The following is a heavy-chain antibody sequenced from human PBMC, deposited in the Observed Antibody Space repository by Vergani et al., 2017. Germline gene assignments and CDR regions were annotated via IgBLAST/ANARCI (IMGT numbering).Heavy chain of an antibody. CDR2: IYYSGST. J-gene: IGHJ6*03. CDR3: AKIAGYSGYEGYMDV. CDR1: GGSISSYY. Sequence: QVQLQESGPGLVKPSETLSLTCTVSGGSISSYYWSWIRQPPGKGLEWIGYIYYSGSTNYNPSLKSRVTISVDTSKNQFSLKLSSVTAADTAVYYCAKIAGYSGYEGYMDVWGKGTTVTVSS. V-gene: IGHV4-59*01. D-gene: IGHD5-12*01.